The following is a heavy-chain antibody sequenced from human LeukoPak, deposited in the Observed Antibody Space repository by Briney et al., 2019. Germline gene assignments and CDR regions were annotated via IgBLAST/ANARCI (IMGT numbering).Heavy chain of an antibody. CDR3: ARNKIRGYSYGYVDY. CDR1: GGSISSYY. V-gene: IGHV4-4*07. D-gene: IGHD5-18*01. J-gene: IGHJ4*02. Sequence: PSETLSLTCTVSGGSISSYYWSWIRQSAGKGLEWIGRIYSSGTTNYNPSLKSRVTMSVDTSKNQFSLKLSSVTAADTAVYYCARNKIRGYSYGYVDYWGQGTLVTVSS. CDR2: IYSSGTT.